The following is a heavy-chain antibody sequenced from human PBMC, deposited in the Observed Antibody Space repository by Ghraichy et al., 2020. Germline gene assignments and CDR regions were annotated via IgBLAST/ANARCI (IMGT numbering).Heavy chain of an antibody. J-gene: IGHJ3*02. V-gene: IGHV3-53*01. D-gene: IGHD3-10*01. CDR1: GLTVSTNY. CDR2: IFGGGGT. Sequence: GGSLRLSCAASGLTVSTNYMNWVRQAPGKGLEWVALIFGGGGTKYADSVTGRFTISRDDYKNTVSPQMNGLRVDDTAVYYCARDRVGDGALDIWGQGTVVTVSS. CDR3: ARDRVGDGALDI.